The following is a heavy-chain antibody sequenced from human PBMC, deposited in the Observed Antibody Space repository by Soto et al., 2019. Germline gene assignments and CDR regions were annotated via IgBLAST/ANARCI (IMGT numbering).Heavy chain of an antibody. J-gene: IGHJ4*02. CDR1: TGSMRTYY. D-gene: IGHD4-17*01. Sequence: QVQLQESGPGLVRPAETLSLTCSVSTGSMRTYYWTWIRQSPGKGLEWIGQISHTGQTKYNPSLESRVTISVYTSRKQFSLKLTSVTAADTAIYYCARYDTTGLFDFWGQGTLVTVSS. CDR2: ISHTGQT. CDR3: ARYDTTGLFDF. V-gene: IGHV4-59*01.